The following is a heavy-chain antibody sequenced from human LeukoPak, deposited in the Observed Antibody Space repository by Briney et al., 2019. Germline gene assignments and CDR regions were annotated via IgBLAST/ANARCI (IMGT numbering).Heavy chain of an antibody. V-gene: IGHV4-4*07. J-gene: IGHJ4*02. Sequence: SETLSLTCTVSGGSISSYYWNWIRQPAGKGLEWIGRIYSSGSTDYNPSLKSRVTMSVDTSKNQFSLKLSSVTAADTAVYYCARGWGAARPFDYWGQGTLVTVSS. D-gene: IGHD6-6*01. CDR1: GGSISSYY. CDR2: IYSSGST. CDR3: ARGWGAARPFDY.